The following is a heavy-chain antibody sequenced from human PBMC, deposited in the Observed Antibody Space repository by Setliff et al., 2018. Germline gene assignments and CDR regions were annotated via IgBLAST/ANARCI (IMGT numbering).Heavy chain of an antibody. J-gene: IGHJ4*02. CDR2: VRHRGGT. Sequence: SETLSLTCAVSGYSISSGYYWGWIRQPPGKGLEWLGSVRHRGGTYYNPFLKSRVTISLDTSKNQFSLKLTSVTAADTAVYYCARGGSWYGSSFDSWGQGRLVTVSS. V-gene: IGHV4-38-2*01. CDR1: GYSISSGYY. CDR3: ARGGSWYGSSFDS. D-gene: IGHD6-13*01.